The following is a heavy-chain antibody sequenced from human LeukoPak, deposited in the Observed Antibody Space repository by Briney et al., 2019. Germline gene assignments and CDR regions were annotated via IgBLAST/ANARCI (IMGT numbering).Heavy chain of an antibody. V-gene: IGHV4-59*01. CDR1: GGSISSYY. J-gene: IGHJ6*03. CDR2: IYYSGST. D-gene: IGHD6-13*01. CDR3: ARVSSWGDYYYYYMDV. Sequence: SETLSLTCTVSGGSISSYYWSWIRQPPGKGLEWIGYIYYSGSTNYNPSLKSRVTISVDTSKNQFSLKLSSVTAADTAVYYCARVSSWGDYYYYYMDVWGKGTTVTVSS.